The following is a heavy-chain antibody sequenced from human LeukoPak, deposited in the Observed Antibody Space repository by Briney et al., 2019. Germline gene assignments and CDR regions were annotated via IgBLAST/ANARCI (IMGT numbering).Heavy chain of an antibody. CDR2: ISDST. V-gene: IGHV3-23*01. CDR1: GFTFSNYG. Sequence: TGGSLRLSCAASGFTFSNYGMSWVRQAPGEGLEWVSLISDSTWYADSVKGRFTISRDVSQNTLYLQMNSLRAEDTAVYYCAKDRRSYGGTSFDSWGRGTLVTVSS. CDR3: AKDRRSYGGTSFDS. D-gene: IGHD4-23*01. J-gene: IGHJ4*02.